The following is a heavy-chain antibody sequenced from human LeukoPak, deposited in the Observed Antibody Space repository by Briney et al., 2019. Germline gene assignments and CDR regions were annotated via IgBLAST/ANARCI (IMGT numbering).Heavy chain of an antibody. CDR3: ARAGTYYYDSSGYYYYYYYYYMDV. J-gene: IGHJ6*03. D-gene: IGHD3-22*01. CDR1: GGSFSGYY. Sequence: PSETLSLTCAVYGGSFSGYYWSWIRQPPGKGLEWIGEINHSGSTNYNPSLKSRVTISVDTSKNQFPLKLSSVTAADTAVYYCARAGTYYYDSSGYYYYYYYYYMDVWGKGTTVTVSS. V-gene: IGHV4-34*01. CDR2: INHSGST.